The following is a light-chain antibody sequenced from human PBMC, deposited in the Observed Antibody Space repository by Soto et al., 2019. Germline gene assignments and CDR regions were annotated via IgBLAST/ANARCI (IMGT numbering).Light chain of an antibody. CDR2: KIS. V-gene: IGKV2-30*02. Sequence: DVVLTQSPLSLPVTLGQPASISCRSSQSLVHSDGNTYLDWFQQRPGQSPRRLIYKISNRDSGVPDRFSGSGSGTDLTLKISRVEAEDVGVYFCMQTTQWPFTFGPGTKVDIK. J-gene: IGKJ3*01. CDR1: QSLVHSDGNTY. CDR3: MQTTQWPFT.